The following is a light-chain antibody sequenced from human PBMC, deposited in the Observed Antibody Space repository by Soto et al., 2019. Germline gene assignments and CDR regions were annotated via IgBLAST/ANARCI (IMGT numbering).Light chain of an antibody. CDR2: GAS. V-gene: IGKV3-20*01. CDR3: QQCGSSPLT. CDR1: QSVSSSY. J-gene: IGKJ4*01. Sequence: EFVLTKFPGTLSLSSGESATLSCRASQSVSSSYLAWYQQKPGQALRVLIYGASSRASGIPDRFSGSGSGTDFTLTISRLEPEDFAVYYCQQCGSSPLTFVGGTRVVIK.